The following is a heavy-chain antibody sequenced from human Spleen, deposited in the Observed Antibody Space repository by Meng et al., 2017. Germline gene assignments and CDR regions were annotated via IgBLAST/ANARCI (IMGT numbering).Heavy chain of an antibody. CDR3: ARDRITMIRGVIIGWFDP. V-gene: IGHV1-2*02. J-gene: IGHJ5*02. CDR1: GYTFTGYY. D-gene: IGHD3-10*01. Sequence: ASVKVSCKASGYTFTGYYMHWMRQAPGQGLEWMGWINPNSGNTGYAQKFQGRVTMTRDTSISTAYMELSRLRSDDTAVYYCARDRITMIRGVIIGWFDPWGQGTLVTVSS. CDR2: INPNSGNT.